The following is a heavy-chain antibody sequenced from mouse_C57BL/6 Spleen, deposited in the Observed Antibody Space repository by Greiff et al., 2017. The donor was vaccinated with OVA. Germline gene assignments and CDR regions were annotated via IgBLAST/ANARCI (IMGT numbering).Heavy chain of an antibody. CDR3: ARIYYGKGYAMDY. D-gene: IGHD2-1*01. CDR2: IYPGSGST. Sequence: QVHVKQSGAELVKPGASVKMSCKASGYTFTSYWITWVKQRPGQGLEWIGDIYPGSGSTNYNEKFKSKATLTVDTSSSTAYMQLSSLTSEDSAVYYCARIYYGKGYAMDYWGQGTSVTVSS. J-gene: IGHJ4*01. V-gene: IGHV1-55*01. CDR1: GYTFTSYW.